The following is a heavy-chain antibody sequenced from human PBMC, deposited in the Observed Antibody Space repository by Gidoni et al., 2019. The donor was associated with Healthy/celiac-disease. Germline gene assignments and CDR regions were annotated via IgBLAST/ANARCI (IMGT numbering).Heavy chain of an antibody. V-gene: IGHV3-21*01. CDR3: ARDRRTEYFDL. CDR2: ISSSSSYI. J-gene: IGHJ2*01. D-gene: IGHD1-1*01. CDR1: GFTFSSYS. Sequence: EVQLVESGGGLVKPGGSLRLSCAASGFTFSSYSMNWVLQAPGKGLEWVSSISSSSSYIYYADSVKGRFTISRDNAKNSLYLQMNSLRAEDTAVYYCARDRRTEYFDLWGRGTLVTVSS.